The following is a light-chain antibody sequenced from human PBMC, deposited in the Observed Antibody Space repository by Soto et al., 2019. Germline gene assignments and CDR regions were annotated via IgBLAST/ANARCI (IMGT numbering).Light chain of an antibody. CDR2: DVI. V-gene: IGLV2-8*01. CDR3: CSYTTSSTYV. CDR1: SSDVGTYNY. J-gene: IGLJ1*01. Sequence: QSALTQPPSASGSPGQTVAISCTGTSSDVGTYNYVSWYQQHPGKAPKLMIYDVIQRPSGVPARFSGSKSGNTASLTVSGLQPEDAADYYCCSYTTSSTYVFGTGTKLTVL.